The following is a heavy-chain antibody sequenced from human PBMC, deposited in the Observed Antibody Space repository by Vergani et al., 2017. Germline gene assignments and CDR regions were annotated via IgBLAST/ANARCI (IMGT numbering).Heavy chain of an antibody. Sequence: QVQLVQSGAEVKKPGSSVKVSCKASGGTFSSYAISWVRQAPGQGLEWMGGIIPIFGTANYAQKSQGRVTITADESTSPAYMELSSLGSEDTAVYYCARERRGYYYMDVWGKGTTVTVAS. CDR3: ARERRGYYYMDV. CDR1: GGTFSSYA. J-gene: IGHJ6*03. V-gene: IGHV1-69*01. D-gene: IGHD3-10*01. CDR2: IIPIFGTA.